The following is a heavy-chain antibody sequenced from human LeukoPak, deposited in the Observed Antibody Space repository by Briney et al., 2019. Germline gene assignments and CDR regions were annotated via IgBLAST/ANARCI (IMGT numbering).Heavy chain of an antibody. D-gene: IGHD5-24*01. CDR3: ARGRDGYNYSPFYYFDY. CDR2: IIPIFGTA. CDR1: GGTFSSYA. Sequence: SVKVSCKASGGTFSSYAIIWVRQAPGQGLEWMGGIIPIFGTANYAQKFQGRVTITADESTSTAYMELSSLRSEDTAVYYCARGRDGYNYSPFYYFDYWGQGTLVTVSS. V-gene: IGHV1-69*01. J-gene: IGHJ4*02.